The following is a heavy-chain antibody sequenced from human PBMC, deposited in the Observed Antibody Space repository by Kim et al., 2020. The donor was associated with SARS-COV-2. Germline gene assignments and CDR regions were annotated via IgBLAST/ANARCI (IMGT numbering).Heavy chain of an antibody. CDR2: GST. Sequence: GSTNNNPSLKSRVTISVDTSKNQFSLKLSSVTAADTDVYYCARAAVVFDYWGQGTLVTVSS. J-gene: IGHJ4*02. D-gene: IGHD2-15*01. V-gene: IGHV4-34*01. CDR3: ARAAVVFDY.